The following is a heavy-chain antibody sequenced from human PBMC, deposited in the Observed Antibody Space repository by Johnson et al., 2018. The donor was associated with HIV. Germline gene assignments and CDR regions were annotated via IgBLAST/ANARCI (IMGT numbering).Heavy chain of an antibody. CDR3: VKDIGYGGPSDGAFDI. CDR2: LTWNSDTI. J-gene: IGHJ3*02. V-gene: IGHV3-9*01. CDR1: GFTFNHYA. Sequence: VQLVESGGGLVQPVRSLRLSCAASGFTFNHYAMHWVRQAPGKGLEWVSGLTWNSDTIAYADSVKGRFTISRDSAKNSLYLQMNSLRPEDTAVYYCVKDIGYGGPSDGAFDIWGQGTMVTVSS. D-gene: IGHD4-23*01.